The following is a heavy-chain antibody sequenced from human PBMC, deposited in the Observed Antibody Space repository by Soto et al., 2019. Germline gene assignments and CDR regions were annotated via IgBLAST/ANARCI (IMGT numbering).Heavy chain of an antibody. CDR3: TRAGASDWNYVSTSS. Sequence: ASVKVSCKASGYTFTSYGISWVRQAPGQGLEWMGWISAYNGNTNYAQKLQGRVTITADESTSTAYMELSSLRSEDTAVYYCTRAGASDWNYVSTSSWGQGTLVTVSS. CDR2: ISAYNGNT. V-gene: IGHV1-18*01. J-gene: IGHJ4*02. CDR1: GYTFTSYG. D-gene: IGHD1-7*01.